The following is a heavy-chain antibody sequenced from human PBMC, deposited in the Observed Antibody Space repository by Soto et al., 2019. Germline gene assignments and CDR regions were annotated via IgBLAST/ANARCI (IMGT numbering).Heavy chain of an antibody. CDR2: ISGSGGST. CDR3: AKDVGIFGVADYYYYGMDV. J-gene: IGHJ6*02. Sequence: GGSLRLSCAASGFTFSSYAMSWVRQAPGKGLEWVSAISGSGGSTYYADSVKGRFTISRDNSKNTLYLQMNSLRAEDTAVYYCAKDVGIFGVADYYYYGMDVWGQGTTVTVSS. V-gene: IGHV3-23*01. D-gene: IGHD3-3*01. CDR1: GFTFSSYA.